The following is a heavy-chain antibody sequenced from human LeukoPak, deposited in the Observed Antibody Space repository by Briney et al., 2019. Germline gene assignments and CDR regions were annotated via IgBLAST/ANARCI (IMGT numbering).Heavy chain of an antibody. D-gene: IGHD3-10*01. CDR3: AKSYGAYYGSTFDY. CDR1: GFTFSSYA. J-gene: IGHJ4*02. V-gene: IGHV3-23*01. Sequence: GGSLRLSCAASGFTFSSYAMSWDRQAPGKGLEWVSAISGSGGSTYYADSVKGRFTISRDNSKNTLYLQMNSLRAEDTAVYYCAKSYGAYYGSTFDYWGQGTLVTVSS. CDR2: ISGSGGST.